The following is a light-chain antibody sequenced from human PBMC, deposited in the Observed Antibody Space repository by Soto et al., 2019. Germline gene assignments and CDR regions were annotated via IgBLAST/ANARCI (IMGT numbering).Light chain of an antibody. J-gene: IGLJ1*01. CDR2: DVT. V-gene: IGLV2-14*03. CDR1: SSDVGGYNY. CDR3: SSYTPSNTRQIV. Sequence: QSVLTQPASVSGSPGQSITISCTGTSSDVGGYNYVSWYQHHPGKAPKLIIYDVTNRPSGVSNPFSGSKSGNTASLTISGLQPEDEPDYYCSSYTPSNTRQIVFGTGTKVTV.